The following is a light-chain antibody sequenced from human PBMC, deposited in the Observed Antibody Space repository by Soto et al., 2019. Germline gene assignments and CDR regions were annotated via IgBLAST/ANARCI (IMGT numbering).Light chain of an antibody. V-gene: IGKV1-6*01. CDR3: LQEFNYPWT. CDR1: QDIRND. J-gene: IGKJ1*01. Sequence: AIQMTQSPSSLSASVGDRVTITCRASQDIRNDLGWYQQKPGKTPKLLIFAASSLQSGVPSRFSGSGSGTDFTLTISSLQTEDFATYYCLQEFNYPWTFGQGTKVEIE. CDR2: AAS.